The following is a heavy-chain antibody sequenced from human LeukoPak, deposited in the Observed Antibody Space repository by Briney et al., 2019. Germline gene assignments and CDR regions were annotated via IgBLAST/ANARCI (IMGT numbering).Heavy chain of an antibody. Sequence: VKGRFTISRDSSKNTLYLQMNSLRAEDTAVYYCAKGYDFWSGYYRYYFDYWGQGTLVTVSS. V-gene: IGHV3-23*01. D-gene: IGHD3-3*01. J-gene: IGHJ4*02. CDR3: AKGYDFWSGYYRYYFDY.